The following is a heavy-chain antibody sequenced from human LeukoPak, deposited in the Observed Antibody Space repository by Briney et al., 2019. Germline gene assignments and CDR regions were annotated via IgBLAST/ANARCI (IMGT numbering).Heavy chain of an antibody. J-gene: IGHJ4*02. CDR3: SRDPRHSDY. CDR1: GFTFSSYV. Sequence: PGRSLRLSCAASGFTFSSYVMHWVRQAPGKGLELLSYISGSSSDVNYIDSVRGRFTISRDNAKNSLYLHMNSLTVEDTAVYYCSRDPRHSDYWGQGTLVTVSS. CDR2: ISGSSSDV. V-gene: IGHV3-21*04.